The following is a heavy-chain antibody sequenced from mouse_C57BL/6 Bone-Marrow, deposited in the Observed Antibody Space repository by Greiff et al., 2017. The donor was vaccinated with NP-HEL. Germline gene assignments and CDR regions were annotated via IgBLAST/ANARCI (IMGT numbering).Heavy chain of an antibody. CDR3: ARRDDYDPSWFAY. CDR1: GYTFTSYW. Sequence: QVQLQQPGAELVKPGASVKMSCKASGYTFTSYWITWVKQRPGQGLEWIGDIYPGSGSTNYNEKFKSKATLTVDTSSSTAYMQLSSLTSEDSAVYYCARRDDYDPSWFAYWGQGTLVTASA. CDR2: IYPGSGST. D-gene: IGHD2-4*01. J-gene: IGHJ3*01. V-gene: IGHV1-55*01.